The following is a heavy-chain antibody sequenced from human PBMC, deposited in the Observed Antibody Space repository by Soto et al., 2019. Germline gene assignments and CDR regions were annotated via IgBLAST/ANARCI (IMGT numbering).Heavy chain of an antibody. Sequence: TSETLSLTCTVSGGSISSYYWSWIRQPPGKGLEWIGYIYYSGSTNYNPSLKSRVTISVDTSKNQFSLKLSSVTAADTAVYYCARGLGYCSGGSCYGGYWFDPWGQGTLVTVSS. V-gene: IGHV4-59*01. D-gene: IGHD2-15*01. CDR1: GGSISSYY. CDR2: IYYSGST. CDR3: ARGLGYCSGGSCYGGYWFDP. J-gene: IGHJ5*02.